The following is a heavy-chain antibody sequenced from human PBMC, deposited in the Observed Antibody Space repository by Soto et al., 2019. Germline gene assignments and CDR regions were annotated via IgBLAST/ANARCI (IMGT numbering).Heavy chain of an antibody. CDR1: GGSISSCGYY. CDR3: ARDVIVAPWTNFYGDYVGDYYYYMDV. D-gene: IGHD4-17*01. Sequence: SETLSLTCTVSGGSISSCGYYWSWIRQHPGKGLEWIGYIYYSGSTYYNPSLKSRVTISVDTSKNQFSLKLSSVTAADTAVYYCARDVIVAPWTNFYGDYVGDYYYYMDVWGKGTTVTVSS. J-gene: IGHJ6*03. V-gene: IGHV4-31*03. CDR2: IYYSGST.